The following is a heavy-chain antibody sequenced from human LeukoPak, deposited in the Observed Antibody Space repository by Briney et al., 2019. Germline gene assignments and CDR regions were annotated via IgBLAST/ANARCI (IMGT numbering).Heavy chain of an antibody. CDR2: INHSGST. V-gene: IGHV4-34*01. Sequence: SETLSLTCTVSGGSISSYYWSWLRQPPGKGLEWIGEINHSGSTNYNPSLKSRVTISVDTSKNQFSLKLSSVTAADTAVYYCASSTDYGGNSWGQGTLVTVSS. D-gene: IGHD4-23*01. CDR1: GGSISSYY. J-gene: IGHJ4*02. CDR3: ASSTDYGGNS.